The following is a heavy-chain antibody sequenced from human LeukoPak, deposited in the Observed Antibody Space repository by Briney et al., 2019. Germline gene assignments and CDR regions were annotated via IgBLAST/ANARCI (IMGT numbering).Heavy chain of an antibody. J-gene: IGHJ4*02. V-gene: IGHV4-34*01. D-gene: IGHD3-22*01. CDR3: ARDRYYYDSSGYYWLFDY. Sequence: SETLSLTCAVYGGSFSGHYWTWIRQPPGKGLEWIGEIDHSGNTNYNPALKSRVTISVDTSKNQFSLKLSSVTAADTAVYYCARDRYYYDSSGYYWLFDYWGQGTLVTVSS. CDR2: IDHSGNT. CDR1: GGSFSGHY.